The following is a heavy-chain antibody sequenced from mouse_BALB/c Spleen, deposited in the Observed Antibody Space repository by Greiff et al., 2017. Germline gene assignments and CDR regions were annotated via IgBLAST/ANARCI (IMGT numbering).Heavy chain of an antibody. CDR1: GFNIKDTY. CDR2: IDPANGNT. CDR3: ASYGEDYFDY. V-gene: IGHV14-3*02. D-gene: IGHD2-13*01. Sequence: EVKLMESGAELVKPGASVKLSCTASGFNIKDTYMHWVKQRPEQGLEWIGRIDPANGNTKYDPKFQGKATITADTSSNTAYLQLSSLTSEDTAVYYCASYGEDYFDYWGQGTTLTVSS. J-gene: IGHJ2*01.